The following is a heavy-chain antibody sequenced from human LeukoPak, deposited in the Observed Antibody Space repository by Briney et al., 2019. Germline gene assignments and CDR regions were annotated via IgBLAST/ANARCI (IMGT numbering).Heavy chain of an antibody. J-gene: IGHJ4*02. Sequence: ASVKVSCKVSGYTLTELSMHWVRQAPGKGLEWMGGFDPEDGETIYAQKFQGRVTMTEDTSTDTAYIELSSLRSEDTAVYYCATGGALRYFDWLLDYWGQGTLVTVSS. CDR3: ATGGALRYFDWLLDY. CDR2: FDPEDGET. CDR1: GYTLTELS. V-gene: IGHV1-24*01. D-gene: IGHD3-9*01.